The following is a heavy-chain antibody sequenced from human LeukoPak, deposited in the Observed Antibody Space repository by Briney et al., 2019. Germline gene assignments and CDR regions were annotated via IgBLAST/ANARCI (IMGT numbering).Heavy chain of an antibody. CDR2: ISSSSSYI. CDR3: ARQRDQEGATSWYFDL. D-gene: IGHD1-26*01. Sequence: GGSLRLSCTASGFTFADYAMTWVRQAPGKGLEWVSSISSSSSYIYYADSVKGRFTISRDNAKNSLYLQMNSLRAEDTAVYYCARQRDQEGATSWYFDLWGRGTLVTVSS. J-gene: IGHJ2*01. CDR1: GFTFADYA. V-gene: IGHV3-21*01.